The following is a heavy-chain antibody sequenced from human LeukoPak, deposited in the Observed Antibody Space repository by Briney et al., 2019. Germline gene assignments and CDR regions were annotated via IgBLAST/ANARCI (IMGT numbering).Heavy chain of an antibody. CDR3: ARGGWSLDY. D-gene: IGHD6-19*01. J-gene: IGHJ4*02. V-gene: IGHV3-7*04. CDR2: IKQDGSAK. Sequence: GGSLRLSCVASGFTFSSYAMTWVRQAPGKGLEWVAYIKQDGSAKYYVDSVKGRFTISRDNSKNSLYLQMNSLRAEDTAVYYCARGGWSLDYWGQGTLVTVSS. CDR1: GFTFSSYA.